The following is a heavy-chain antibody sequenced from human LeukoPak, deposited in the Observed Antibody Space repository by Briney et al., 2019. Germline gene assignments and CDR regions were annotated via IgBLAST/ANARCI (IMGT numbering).Heavy chain of an antibody. V-gene: IGHV1-18*01. D-gene: IGHD1-1*01. CDR1: GYTFTNYG. CDR2: ISAYNGNT. Sequence: ASVKVSCKASGYTFTNYGITWARQAPGQGLEWMGWISAYNGNTNYAQKLQGRVTMTTDTHTSTAYMELRSLRSDDTAVYYCARGPRYSPDYWGQGTLVTVSS. CDR3: ARGPRYSPDY. J-gene: IGHJ4*02.